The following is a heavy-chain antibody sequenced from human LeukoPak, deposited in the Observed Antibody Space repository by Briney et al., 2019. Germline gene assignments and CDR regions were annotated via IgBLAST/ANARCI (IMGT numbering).Heavy chain of an antibody. CDR1: GYTFTSYY. Sequence: ASVKVSCKASGYTFTSYYMHWVRQSPGQGPEWMGIIIPSGGSTSYAQKFQGRVTMTRDTSTSTVYMELSSLRSEDTAVYYCARVAVIAITDYFDYWGQGSLVTVSS. CDR3: ARVAVIAITDYFDY. J-gene: IGHJ4*02. D-gene: IGHD2-21*01. CDR2: IIPSGGST. V-gene: IGHV1-46*03.